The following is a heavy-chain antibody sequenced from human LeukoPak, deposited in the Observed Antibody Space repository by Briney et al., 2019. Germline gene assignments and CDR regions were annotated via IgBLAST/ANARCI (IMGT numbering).Heavy chain of an antibody. D-gene: IGHD3-10*01. Sequence: PSETLSLTCTVSGGSISSYYWSWIRQPPGKGLEWIGEINHSGSTNYNPSLKSRVTISVDTSKNQFSLKLSSVTAADTAVYYCARARRFRGARYFDYWGQGTLVTVSS. J-gene: IGHJ4*02. CDR1: GGSISSYY. CDR2: INHSGST. CDR3: ARARRFRGARYFDY. V-gene: IGHV4-34*01.